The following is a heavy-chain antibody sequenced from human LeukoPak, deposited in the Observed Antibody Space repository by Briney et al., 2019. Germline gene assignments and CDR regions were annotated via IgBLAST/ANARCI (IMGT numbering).Heavy chain of an antibody. CDR1: GFTFSSYG. Sequence: GGSLRLSCAAPGFTFSSYGMHWVRQAPGKGLEWVAVISYDGSNKYYADSVKGRFTISRDNSKNTLYLQMNSLRAEDTAVYYCAKPPEYCSSTSCYFYWGQGTLVTVSS. V-gene: IGHV3-30*18. D-gene: IGHD2-2*01. CDR3: AKPPEYCSSTSCYFY. CDR2: ISYDGSNK. J-gene: IGHJ4*02.